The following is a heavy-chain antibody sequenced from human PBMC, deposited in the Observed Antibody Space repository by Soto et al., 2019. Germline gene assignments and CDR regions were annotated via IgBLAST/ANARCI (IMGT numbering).Heavy chain of an antibody. CDR2: IWYDGSNK. Sequence: GGSLRLSCAASGFTFSSYGMHWVRQAPGKGLEWVAVIWYDGSNKYYADSVKGRFTISRDNSKNTLYLQMNSLRAEDTAVYYCARDKVTTDAGFDYWGQGTLVTVSS. CDR3: ARDKVTTDAGFDY. J-gene: IGHJ4*02. V-gene: IGHV3-33*01. CDR1: GFTFSSYG. D-gene: IGHD4-17*01.